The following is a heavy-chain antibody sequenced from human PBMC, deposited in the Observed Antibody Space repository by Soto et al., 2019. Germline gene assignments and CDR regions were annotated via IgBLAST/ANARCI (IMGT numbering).Heavy chain of an antibody. D-gene: IGHD4-4*01. CDR2: ISYDGINK. CDR3: ARSYSNYVLHFDY. CDR1: GFTFNTYA. V-gene: IGHV3-30-3*01. Sequence: GGSLRLSCAASGFTFNTYAMHWVRQAPGKGLEWVAVISYDGINKHYADSVKGRFTISRDYSRNTLYLQMNSLRAEDTALFYYARSYSNYVLHFDYWGQGTLVTVSS. J-gene: IGHJ4*02.